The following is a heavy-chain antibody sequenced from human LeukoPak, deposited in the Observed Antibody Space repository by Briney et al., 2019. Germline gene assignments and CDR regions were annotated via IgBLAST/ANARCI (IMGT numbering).Heavy chain of an antibody. CDR3: ESKDIVVVPAGRDRYFGL. V-gene: IGHV3-30*02. CDR2: IRYDGSNK. CDR1: GFTFSSYG. Sequence: SGGSLRLSCAASGFTFSSYGMHWVRQAPGKGLEWVAFIRYDGSNKYYADSVKGRFTISRDNSKNTLYLQMNSLRAEDTAVYYCESKDIVVVPAGRDRYFGLWGRGTLVTVSS. J-gene: IGHJ2*01. D-gene: IGHD2-2*01.